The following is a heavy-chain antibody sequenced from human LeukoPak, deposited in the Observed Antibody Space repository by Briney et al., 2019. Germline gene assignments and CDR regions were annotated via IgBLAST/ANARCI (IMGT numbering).Heavy chain of an antibody. J-gene: IGHJ5*02. V-gene: IGHV4-59*11. D-gene: IGHD2-2*01. CDR3: ARGHCSSTSCSRNWFDP. Sequence: SETLSLTCTVSGGSISSHYWSWIRQPPGKGLEWIGNIYYSGSTNYNPSLKSRVTISVDTSKNQFSLKLSSVTAADTAVYYCARGHCSSTSCSRNWFDPWGQGTLVTVSS. CDR2: IYYSGST. CDR1: GGSISSHY.